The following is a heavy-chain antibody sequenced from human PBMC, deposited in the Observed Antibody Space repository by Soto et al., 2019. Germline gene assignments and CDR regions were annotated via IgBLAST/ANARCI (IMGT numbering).Heavy chain of an antibody. Sequence: SVKVSCKASGGTFSSYAISWVRQAPGQGLEWMGGIIPIFGTANYAQKFQGRVTITADESTSTAYMELSSLRSEDTAVYYCAGWAQTFYYYYGMDVCGQGTTVTVSS. D-gene: IGHD1-26*01. V-gene: IGHV1-69*13. J-gene: IGHJ6*02. CDR2: IIPIFGTA. CDR1: GGTFSSYA. CDR3: AGWAQTFYYYYGMDV.